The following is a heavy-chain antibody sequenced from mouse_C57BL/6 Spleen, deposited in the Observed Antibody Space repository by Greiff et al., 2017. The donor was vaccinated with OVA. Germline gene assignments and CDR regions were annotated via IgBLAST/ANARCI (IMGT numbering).Heavy chain of an antibody. CDR3: AREGYGSGYYFDY. Sequence: QVQLQQSGAELVRPGTSVKMSCKASGYTFTNYWIGWAKQRPGHGLEWIGDIYPGGGYTNYNEKFKGKATLTADKSSSTAYMQFSSLTSEDSAIYYCAREGYGSGYYFDYWGQGTTLTVSS. CDR2: IYPGGGYT. J-gene: IGHJ2*01. D-gene: IGHD1-1*01. V-gene: IGHV1-63*01. CDR1: GYTFTNYW.